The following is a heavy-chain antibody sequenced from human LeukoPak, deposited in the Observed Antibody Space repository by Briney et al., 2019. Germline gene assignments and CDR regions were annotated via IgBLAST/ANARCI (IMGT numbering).Heavy chain of an antibody. J-gene: IGHJ2*01. CDR3: ARRAYYDSSGYSPASGYFDL. V-gene: IGHV4-4*08. CDR1: GGSIFSCY. CDR2: IYSNGIT. Sequence: PSETLSLTCTVSGGSIFSCYWNWLRQPPGKGLEWIGYIYSNGITSYNPSLRSRGTISIATSKNQFSLRLRSVTAADTAIYYCARRAYYDSSGYSPASGYFDLWGRGTLVSVSS. D-gene: IGHD3-22*01.